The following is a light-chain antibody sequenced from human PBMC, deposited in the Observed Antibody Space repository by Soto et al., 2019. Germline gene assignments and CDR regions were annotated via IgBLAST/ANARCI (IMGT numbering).Light chain of an antibody. J-gene: IGKJ1*01. CDR1: QSVNSN. CDR2: GAS. Sequence: EIVMTQSPATLSVSPGERATLSCRASQSVNSNLVWFQQKPGQAPRLLIYGASTRATGIPGRFSGSGFGTEFTLTISSLQSEDVAVYYCQQYNNWLWTFGQGTKVEIK. CDR3: QQYNNWLWT. V-gene: IGKV3-15*01.